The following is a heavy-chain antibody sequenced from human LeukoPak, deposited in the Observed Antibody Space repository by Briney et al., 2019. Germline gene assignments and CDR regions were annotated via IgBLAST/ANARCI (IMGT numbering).Heavy chain of an antibody. D-gene: IGHD1-1*01. J-gene: IGHJ3*02. CDR3: ARECWNDPKRAFDI. V-gene: IGHV4-59*01. Sequence: PSETLSLTCTVSGGSISSYYWSWIRQPPGKGLEWIGYIYYSGSTNYNPSLKSRVTISVDTSKNQFSLKLSSVTAEDTAVYYCARECWNDPKRAFDIWGQGTMVTVSS. CDR1: GGSISSYY. CDR2: IYYSGST.